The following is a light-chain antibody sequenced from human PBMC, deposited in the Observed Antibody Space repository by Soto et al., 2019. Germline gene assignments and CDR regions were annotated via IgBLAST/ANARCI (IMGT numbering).Light chain of an antibody. V-gene: IGLV3-21*04. J-gene: IGLJ1*01. CDR3: QVWDSSSDHRGV. CDR1: NIGSKT. CDR2: YDS. Sequence: SYELTQPPSVSVAPGKTASITCGGKNIGSKTVHWYQQKPGQAPVLVIYYDSDRPSWIPERFSGSNSGNTATLTISRVEAGDEADCYCQVWDSSSDHRGVFGTGTKLTVL.